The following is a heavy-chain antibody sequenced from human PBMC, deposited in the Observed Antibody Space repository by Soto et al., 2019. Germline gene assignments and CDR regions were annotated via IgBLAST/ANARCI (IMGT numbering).Heavy chain of an antibody. CDR2: IYYSGST. CDR3: ARLVPYYDILTGYLGHADWFDP. V-gene: IGHV4-39*01. D-gene: IGHD3-9*01. J-gene: IGHJ5*02. CDR1: GGSISSSSYY. Sequence: PSETLSLTCTVSGGSISSSSYYWGWIRQPPGKGLEWIGSIYYSGSTYYNPSLKSRVTISVDTSKNQFSLKLSSVTAADTAVYYCARLVPYYDILTGYLGHADWFDPWGQGTLVTVSS.